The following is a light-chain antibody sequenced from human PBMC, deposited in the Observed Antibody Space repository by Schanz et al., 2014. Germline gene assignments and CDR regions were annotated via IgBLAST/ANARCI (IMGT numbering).Light chain of an antibody. CDR1: SSDVGGYNY. J-gene: IGLJ2*01. CDR3: SSYAGSNKLL. Sequence: QSALTQPPSASGSPGQSVTISCTGTSSDVGGYNYVSWYQQHPGKAPKLMIYEVNKRPSGVPDRFSGSKSGNTASLTVSGLQAEDEADYYCSSYAGSNKLLFGGGTKLTVL. CDR2: EVN. V-gene: IGLV2-8*01.